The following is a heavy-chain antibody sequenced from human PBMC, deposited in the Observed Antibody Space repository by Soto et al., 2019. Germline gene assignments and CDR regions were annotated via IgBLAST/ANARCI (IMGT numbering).Heavy chain of an antibody. Sequence: QVQLQESGPGLVKPSETLSLTCTVSGGSISSYYWSWIRQPPGKGLEWIGYIYYSRSTNYNPSLQSRVTISVDTSKNQFSLKLSSVTAADTAVYYCARLTGDGYNYPDFDYWGQGTLVTVSS. CDR3: ARLTGDGYNYPDFDY. D-gene: IGHD5-12*01. CDR2: IYYSRST. V-gene: IGHV4-59*08. J-gene: IGHJ4*02. CDR1: GGSISSYY.